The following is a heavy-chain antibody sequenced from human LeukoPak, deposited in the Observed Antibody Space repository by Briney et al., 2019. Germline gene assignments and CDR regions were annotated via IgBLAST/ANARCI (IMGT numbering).Heavy chain of an antibody. D-gene: IGHD3-22*01. J-gene: IGHJ3*02. CDR1: GFTFNSYG. Sequence: GGSLRLSCATSGFTFNSYGMHWVRQAPGKGLEWVAFIRYVGSNKYYTDSVKGRFTISRDNSKNTLYLQMNSLRAEDTAVYYCARDGGYYQHAFDIWGQGTMVTVSS. CDR2: IRYVGSNK. CDR3: ARDGGYYQHAFDI. V-gene: IGHV3-30*02.